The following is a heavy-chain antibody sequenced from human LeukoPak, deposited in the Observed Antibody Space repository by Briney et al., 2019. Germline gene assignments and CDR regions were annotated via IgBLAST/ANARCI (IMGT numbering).Heavy chain of an antibody. CDR1: GGSISSSNW. V-gene: IGHV4-4*02. Sequence: SGTLSLTCAVSGGSISSSNWWSWVRQPPGKELEWIGEIYHSGSTNYNPSLKSRVTISVDKSKNQFSLKLSSVTAADTAVYYCAREGGMFSSSWIDYWGQGTLVTVSS. D-gene: IGHD6-13*01. CDR3: AREGGMFSSSWIDY. J-gene: IGHJ4*02. CDR2: IYHSGST.